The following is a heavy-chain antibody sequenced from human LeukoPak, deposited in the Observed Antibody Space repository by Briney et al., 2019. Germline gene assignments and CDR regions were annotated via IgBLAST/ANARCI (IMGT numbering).Heavy chain of an antibody. CDR1: GGTFSSYA. CDR2: IIPIPGIA. V-gene: IGHV1-69*04. J-gene: IGHJ5*02. D-gene: IGHD3-3*01. Sequence: ASVKVSCKASGGTFSSYAISWVRQAPGQGLEWMGRIIPIPGIANYAQKFQGRVTITADKSTSTAYMELSSLRSEDTAVYYCARVAFWSGYSNWFDPWGQGTLVTVSS. CDR3: ARVAFWSGYSNWFDP.